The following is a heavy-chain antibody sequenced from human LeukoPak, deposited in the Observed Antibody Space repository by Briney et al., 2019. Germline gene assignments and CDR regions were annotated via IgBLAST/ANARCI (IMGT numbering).Heavy chain of an antibody. J-gene: IGHJ6*03. D-gene: IGHD5-18*01. CDR1: GGSISSSSYY. CDR3: ARDRPRLRGYSYGYYYYMDV. V-gene: IGHV4-39*07. CDR2: IYYSGST. Sequence: PSETLSLTCTVSGGSISSSSYYWGWIRQPPGKGLEWIGSIYYSGSTYYNPSLKSRGTISVDTSKNQFSLKLSSVTAADTAVYYCARDRPRLRGYSYGYYYYMDVWGKGTTVTVSS.